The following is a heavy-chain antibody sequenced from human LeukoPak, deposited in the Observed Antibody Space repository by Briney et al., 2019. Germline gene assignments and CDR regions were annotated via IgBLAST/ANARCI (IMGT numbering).Heavy chain of an antibody. CDR2: ISGSGGTT. J-gene: IGHJ4*02. D-gene: IGHD4-17*01. CDR3: AKDRVSSVTTNYFDY. Sequence: PGGSLRLSCVAAGFTFSNYVMSWVRQTPGKGLEWVSSISGSGGTTYYADSVKGRFTISRDNSRNTLYLQMSSLRAEDTALYYCAKDRVSSVTTNYFDYWGQGTLLTVSS. CDR1: GFTFSNYV. V-gene: IGHV3-23*01.